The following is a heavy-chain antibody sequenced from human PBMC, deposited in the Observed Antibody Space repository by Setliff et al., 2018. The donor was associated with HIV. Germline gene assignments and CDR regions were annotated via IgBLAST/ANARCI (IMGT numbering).Heavy chain of an antibody. CDR1: GGSFSGYY. V-gene: IGHV4-34*01. J-gene: IGHJ6*03. CDR2: INHSEST. CDR3: ARVPSSGWYGGHHYMDV. Sequence: LSLTCAVYGGSFSGYYWSWIRQSPGKGLEWIGEINHSESTNYNPSVKRRVTISIDTSKKQFSLVLSSVTAADTAVYYCARVPSSGWYGGHHYMDVWGKGATVTVSS. D-gene: IGHD6-19*01.